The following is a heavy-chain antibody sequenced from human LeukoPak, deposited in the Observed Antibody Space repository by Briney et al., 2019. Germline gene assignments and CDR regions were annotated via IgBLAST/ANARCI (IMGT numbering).Heavy chain of an antibody. J-gene: IGHJ5*02. Sequence: ASVKVSCKASGYTFTGYYMHWVRQAPGQGLEWMGWINPNSGGTNYAQKFQGRVTMTRDTSISTAYMELSRLRSDDTAVYYCARDLHANERRSITGTYWFDPWGQGTLVTVSS. D-gene: IGHD1-7*01. CDR2: INPNSGGT. CDR3: ARDLHANERRSITGTYWFDP. V-gene: IGHV1-2*02. CDR1: GYTFTGYY.